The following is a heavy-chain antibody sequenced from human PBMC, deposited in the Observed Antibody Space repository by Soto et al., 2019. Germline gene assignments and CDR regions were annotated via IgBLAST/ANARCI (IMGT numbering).Heavy chain of an antibody. D-gene: IGHD3-3*01. J-gene: IGHJ6*02. CDR2: IIPIFGTA. V-gene: IGHV1-69*13. Sequence: ASVKVSCKASGGTFSSYAISWVRQAPGQGLEWMGGIIPIFGTANYAQKFQGRVTITADESTSTAYMELSSLRSEDTAVYYCASRELDWLPNQPYYYYYGMDVWGQGTTVTVSS. CDR1: GGTFSSYA. CDR3: ASRELDWLPNQPYYYYYGMDV.